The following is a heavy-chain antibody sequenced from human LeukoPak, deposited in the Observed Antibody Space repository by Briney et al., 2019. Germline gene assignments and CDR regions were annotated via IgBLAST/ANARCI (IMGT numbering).Heavy chain of an antibody. D-gene: IGHD3-22*01. CDR3: ASTRVYYDSSGYPDYFDY. CDR1: GGSISSGGYY. CDR2: IYYSGST. V-gene: IGHV4-31*03. Sequence: SETLSLTCTVSGGSISSGGYYWSWIRQHPGKGLEWIGYIYYSGSTYYNPSLKSRVTISVDTSKNQFSLKLSSVTAADTAVYYCASTRVYYDSSGYPDYFDYWGQGTPVTVSS. J-gene: IGHJ4*02.